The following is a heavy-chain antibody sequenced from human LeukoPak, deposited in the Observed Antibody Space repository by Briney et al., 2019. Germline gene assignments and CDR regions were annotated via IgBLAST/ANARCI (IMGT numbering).Heavy chain of an antibody. CDR3: ARGGSVSYYFDY. CDR2: ISTSGTTI. Sequence: VGSLRLSCAASGFIFSTYEMNWVRQAPGKGLEWVSYISTSGTTIHYADSVKGRFTISRDNPKNSLHLQMNSLRAEDTAVYYCARGGSVSYYFDYWGQGTLVTVSS. D-gene: IGHD1-26*01. J-gene: IGHJ4*02. CDR1: GFIFSTYE. V-gene: IGHV3-48*03.